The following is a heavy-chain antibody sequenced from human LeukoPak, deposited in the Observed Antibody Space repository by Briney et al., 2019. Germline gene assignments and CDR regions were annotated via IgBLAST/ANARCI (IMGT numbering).Heavy chain of an antibody. CDR1: GGSISIGDHY. V-gene: IGHV4-30-4*01. Sequence: SQTLSLTCSVSGGSISIGDHYWTWIRQPPGKGLGWIGYIYYTGTAFYNPSLKSRVTMSVATYKEQFSLKLTSVTASDTAVYYCARVKSGTVTEPDFDYWGPGVLVTVSS. J-gene: IGHJ4*02. CDR3: ARVKSGTVTEPDFDY. D-gene: IGHD4-17*01. CDR2: IYYTGTA.